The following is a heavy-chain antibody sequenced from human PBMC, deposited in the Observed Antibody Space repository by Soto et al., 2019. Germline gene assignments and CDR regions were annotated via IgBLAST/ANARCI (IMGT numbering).Heavy chain of an antibody. J-gene: IGHJ4*02. D-gene: IGHD3-22*01. CDR1: GGSVTSDEDY. Sequence: PSETLSLTCTVSGGSVTSDEDYWSWIRQSPGKGLEWIGYISNSGSTGYNPSLKSRVTISVDTSKNQFSLKLSSVTAADTAVYYCARESYYYDSSGYYHYFDYWGQGTLVTVSS. CDR2: ISNSGST. V-gene: IGHV4-30-4*01. CDR3: ARESYYYDSSGYYHYFDY.